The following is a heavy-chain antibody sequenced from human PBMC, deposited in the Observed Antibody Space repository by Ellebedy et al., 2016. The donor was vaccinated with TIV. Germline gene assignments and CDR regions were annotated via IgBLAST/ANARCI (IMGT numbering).Heavy chain of an antibody. CDR1: GYTFSTYA. CDR2: IIPILGIT. V-gene: IGHV1-69*04. D-gene: IGHD2-15*01. Sequence: ASVKVSCKASGYTFSTYAISWVRQAPGQGLEWMGRIIPILGITNYAQKFQGRVTITADKSTSTAYMELSSLRSEDTAVYYCARDDCSGGSCYSDYWGQGTLVTVSS. CDR3: ARDDCSGGSCYSDY. J-gene: IGHJ4*02.